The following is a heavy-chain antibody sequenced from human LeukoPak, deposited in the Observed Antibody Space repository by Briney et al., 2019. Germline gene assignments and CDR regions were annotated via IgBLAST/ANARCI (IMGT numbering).Heavy chain of an antibody. Sequence: ASVKVSCKVSGGTFSSYAISWVRQAPGQGLEWMGRIIPIFGIANYAQKFQGRVTITADKSTSTAYMELSSLRSEDTAVYYCARVEGPYYYDSSGYQTGAFDIWGQGTMVTVSS. D-gene: IGHD3-22*01. CDR3: ARVEGPYYYDSSGYQTGAFDI. V-gene: IGHV1-69*04. CDR1: GGTFSSYA. CDR2: IIPIFGIA. J-gene: IGHJ3*02.